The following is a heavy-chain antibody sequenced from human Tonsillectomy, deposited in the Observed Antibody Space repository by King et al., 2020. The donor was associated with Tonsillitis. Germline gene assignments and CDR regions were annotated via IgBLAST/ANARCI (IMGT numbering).Heavy chain of an antibody. CDR2: IYYSGST. CDR3: ARELMVRGVDDAFDI. D-gene: IGHD3-10*01. J-gene: IGHJ3*02. CDR1: GGSISSSSYY. V-gene: IGHV4-39*01. Sequence: LQLQESGPGLVKPSETLSLTCTVSGGSISSSSYYWGWIRQPPGKGLEWIGSIYYSGSTYYNPSLKSRVTISVDTSKNQFSLKLSSVTAADTAVYYCARELMVRGVDDAFDIWGQGTMVTVSS.